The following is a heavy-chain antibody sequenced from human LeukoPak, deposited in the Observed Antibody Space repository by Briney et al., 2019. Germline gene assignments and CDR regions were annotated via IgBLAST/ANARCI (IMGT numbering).Heavy chain of an antibody. CDR2: IYSTGST. CDR3: ARGIADPYSFDS. J-gene: IGHJ4*02. CDR1: GGSISSSSYY. V-gene: IGHV4-61*02. Sequence: SETLPLTCTVSGGSISSSSYYWSWIRQPAGKGLEWIGRIYSTGSTNYSPSLKSRVTMSVDKSKNQFSLNLSSVTAADTAVYYCARGIADPYSFDSWGQGTLVTVSS. D-gene: IGHD6-13*01.